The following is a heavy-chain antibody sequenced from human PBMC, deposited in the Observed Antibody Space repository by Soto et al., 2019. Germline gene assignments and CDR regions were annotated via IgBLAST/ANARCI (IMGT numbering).Heavy chain of an antibody. Sequence: SETLSLTCAVSCGSISSSNWWSWVRQPPGKGLEWIGEIYHSGSTNYNPSLKSRVTISVDKSKNQFSLKLSSVTAADTAVYYCARSGPGYYYGMDVWGQGTTVTVSS. CDR1: CGSISSSNW. CDR3: ARSGPGYYYGMDV. CDR2: IYHSGST. V-gene: IGHV4-4*02. J-gene: IGHJ6*02.